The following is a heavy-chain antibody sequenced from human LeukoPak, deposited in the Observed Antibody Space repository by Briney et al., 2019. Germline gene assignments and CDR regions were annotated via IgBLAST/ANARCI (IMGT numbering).Heavy chain of an antibody. CDR3: ARGPFHDYGDYVWGGAGPYYFDY. CDR2: IIPLYGTA. Sequence: SVKVSCKASGGTFSSYAFSWVRQAPGQGLEWMGGIIPLYGTANYAQRFQGRVTITADESTSTAYMELSSLRSEDTAVYYCARGPFHDYGDYVWGGAGPYYFDYWGQGTLVTVSS. V-gene: IGHV1-69*01. CDR1: GGTFSSYA. D-gene: IGHD4-17*01. J-gene: IGHJ4*02.